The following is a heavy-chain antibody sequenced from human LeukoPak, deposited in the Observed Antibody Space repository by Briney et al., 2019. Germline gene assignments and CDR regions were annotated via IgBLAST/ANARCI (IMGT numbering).Heavy chain of an antibody. V-gene: IGHV4-59*01. Sequence: PSETLSLTCTVSGGSISSYYWSWIRQPPGKGLEWIGYIYYSGSTNYNPSLKSRVTISVDTSKNQFSLKLSSVTAADTAVYYCARADDYGDYAPVYYFDYWGQGTLVTVSS. CDR2: IYYSGST. D-gene: IGHD4-17*01. CDR3: ARADDYGDYAPVYYFDY. J-gene: IGHJ4*02. CDR1: GGSISSYY.